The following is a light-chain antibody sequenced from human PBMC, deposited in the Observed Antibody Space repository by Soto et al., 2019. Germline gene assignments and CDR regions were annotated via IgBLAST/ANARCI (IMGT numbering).Light chain of an antibody. Sequence: QSALTQPPSASGSPGQSVTISCTGTSSVVGGYNYVSWYRQYPGRAPKLMIYEVTKRPSGVPDRFSGSKSGNTASLTVSGLQAEDEADYYCSSYAASNNFYFVFGGGTKLTVL. CDR1: SSVVGGYNY. CDR2: EVT. V-gene: IGLV2-8*01. J-gene: IGLJ3*02. CDR3: SSYAASNNFYFV.